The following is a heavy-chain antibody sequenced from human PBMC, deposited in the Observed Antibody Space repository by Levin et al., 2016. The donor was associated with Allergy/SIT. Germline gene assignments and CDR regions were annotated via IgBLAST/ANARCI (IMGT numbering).Heavy chain of an antibody. J-gene: IGHJ4*02. V-gene: IGHV3-15*01. CDR2: IKSKTDGGTT. CDR3: TTAVFSPVEYSYGYVYDSSGYYFDY. Sequence: WIRQPPGKGLEWVGRIKSKTDGGTTDYAAPVKGRFTISRDDSKNTLYLQMNSLKTEDTAVYYCTTAVFSPVEYSYGYVYDSSGYYFDYWGQGTLVTVSS. D-gene: IGHD3-22*01.